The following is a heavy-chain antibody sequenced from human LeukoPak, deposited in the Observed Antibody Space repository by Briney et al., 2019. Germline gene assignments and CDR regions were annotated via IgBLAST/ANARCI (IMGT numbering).Heavy chain of an antibody. Sequence: SETLSLTCTVSGGSISSSSYYWGWIRQPPGKGLEWIGSIYYSGSTYYNPSLKSRVTISVNTSKNQFSLKLSSVTAADTAVYYCARAVRVDIVVVPAAIGLFDYWGQGTLVTVSS. CDR1: GGSISSSSYY. D-gene: IGHD2-2*01. J-gene: IGHJ4*02. CDR3: ARAVRVDIVVVPAAIGLFDY. CDR2: IYYSGST. V-gene: IGHV4-39*01.